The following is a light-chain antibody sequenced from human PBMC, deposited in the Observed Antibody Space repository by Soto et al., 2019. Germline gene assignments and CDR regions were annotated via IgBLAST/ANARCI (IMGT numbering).Light chain of an antibody. V-gene: IGLV2-14*03. CDR3: SSYTSRSTLGV. Sequence: QSALTQPASVSGSPGQSITISCTGAYSDIGGYNYVSWYQQHPGKAPKLMIYDVTNRPSGVSYRFSGSMSGNTASLTISGLQAEDEADYYCSSYTSRSTLGVFGGGTKLTVL. CDR1: YSDIGGYNY. J-gene: IGLJ2*01. CDR2: DVT.